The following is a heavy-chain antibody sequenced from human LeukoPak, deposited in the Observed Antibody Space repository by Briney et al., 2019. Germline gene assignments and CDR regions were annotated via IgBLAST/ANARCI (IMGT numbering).Heavy chain of an antibody. Sequence: ASVKVSCKASGYNFKGYYMNWVRQAPGQGLEWMGWINPNSGVTKYAERLQGRVTMTKETSINTVYMEMSSLGFDDTAVYYCAKDGPSPIVGASSDNWGQGTLVTVSS. CDR2: INPNSGVT. CDR3: AKDGPSPIVGASSDN. V-gene: IGHV1-2*02. CDR1: GYNFKGYY. J-gene: IGHJ4*02. D-gene: IGHD1-26*01.